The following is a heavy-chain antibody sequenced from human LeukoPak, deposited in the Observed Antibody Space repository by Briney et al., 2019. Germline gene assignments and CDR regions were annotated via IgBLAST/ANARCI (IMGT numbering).Heavy chain of an antibody. V-gene: IGHV3-49*03. CDR1: GFTLGDYA. D-gene: IGHD4-17*01. CDR2: IRSKAYGGTT. CDR3: TRAHLRNDAFDI. Sequence: GGSLRLSCSASGFTLGDYAMSWFRQATGKGLEWVGFIRSKAYGGTTEYAASVKGRFPISRDDSKSIAYPQMNSLKTEDTAVYYCTRAHLRNDAFDIWGQGTMVTVSS. J-gene: IGHJ3*02.